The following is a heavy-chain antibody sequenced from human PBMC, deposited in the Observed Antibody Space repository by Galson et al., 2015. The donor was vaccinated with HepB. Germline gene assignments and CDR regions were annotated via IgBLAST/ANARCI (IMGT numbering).Heavy chain of an antibody. V-gene: IGHV1-69*04. CDR1: GGTFSSYA. D-gene: IGHD2-15*01. J-gene: IGHJ6*03. CDR2: IIPILGIA. Sequence: SVKVSCKASGGTFSSYAISWVRQAPGQGLEWMGRIIPILGIANYAQKFQGRVTITADKSTSTAYMELSSLRSEDTAVYYCAALFLGYCSGGSCYSDYYYYMDVWGKGTTVTVSS. CDR3: AALFLGYCSGGSCYSDYYYYMDV.